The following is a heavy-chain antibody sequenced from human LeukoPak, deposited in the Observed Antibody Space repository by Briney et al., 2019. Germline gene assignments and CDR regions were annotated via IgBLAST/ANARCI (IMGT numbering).Heavy chain of an antibody. CDR2: IYHIGTT. CDR1: GFTFEDYA. V-gene: IGHV4-30-2*01. D-gene: IGHD5-12*01. J-gene: IGHJ3*01. CDR3: ARDPASFLSGYRQSA. Sequence: LRLSCAASGFTFEDYAIYWVRQAPGKGLEWIGYIYHIGTTDYNPSLKSRVTISLDRSKNQVSLSLRSLTAADTAVYYCARDPASFLSGYRQSAWGQGTMVTVSS.